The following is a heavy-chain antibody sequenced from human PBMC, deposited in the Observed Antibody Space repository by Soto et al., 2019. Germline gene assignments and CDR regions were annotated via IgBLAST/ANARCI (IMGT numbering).Heavy chain of an antibody. V-gene: IGHV1-69*13. Sequence: ASVNLSCKASGGTFSGYAISCVRQAPGQGLEWMGGIIPIFGTANYAQKFQGRVTITADESTSTAYMELSSLRSEDTAVYYCARSHPIYWNYYYFDYWGKGTLVIVSS. CDR3: ARSHPIYWNYYYFDY. D-gene: IGHD1-7*01. J-gene: IGHJ4*02. CDR2: IIPIFGTA. CDR1: GGTFSGYA.